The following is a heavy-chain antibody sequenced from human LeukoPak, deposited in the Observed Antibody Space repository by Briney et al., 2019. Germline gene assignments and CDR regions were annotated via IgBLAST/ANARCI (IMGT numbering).Heavy chain of an antibody. CDR1: GDSISRNTIT. Sequence: SQTLSLTCAISGDSISRNTITWNWIRQSPSRGLEWLGRTYYRSTWYNDYAVSVRGRITVNPDTSKNQLSLHLNSVTPEDTAVYYCARRLTQYDCFDPWGQGILVTVSS. V-gene: IGHV6-1*01. J-gene: IGHJ5*02. CDR3: ARRLTQYDCFDP. CDR2: TYYRSTWYN. D-gene: IGHD2-2*01.